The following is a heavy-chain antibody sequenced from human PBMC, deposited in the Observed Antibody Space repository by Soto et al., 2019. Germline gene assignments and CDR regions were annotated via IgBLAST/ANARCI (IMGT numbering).Heavy chain of an antibody. J-gene: IGHJ6*02. Sequence: GGSLRLSCVASGFTFRNYGMHWVRQAPGKGLEWVATVWYDGTNKYYADSLKGRVTIYRDNSKNTVYLQMKNLRAEDSALYYCARHGDIEAGTPQKKYAMDVWGQGTTVTVSS. CDR3: ARHGDIEAGTPQKKYAMDV. CDR1: GFTFRNYG. D-gene: IGHD6-13*01. V-gene: IGHV3-33*03. CDR2: VWYDGTNK.